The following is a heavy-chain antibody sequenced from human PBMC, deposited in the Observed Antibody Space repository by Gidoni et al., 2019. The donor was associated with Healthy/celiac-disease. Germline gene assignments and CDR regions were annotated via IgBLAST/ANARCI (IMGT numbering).Heavy chain of an antibody. D-gene: IGHD5-12*01. CDR1: GGSFSGYY. CDR3: ARLRPIRGLRTPKNYYYGMDV. V-gene: IGHV4-34*01. Sequence: QVQLQQWGAGLLKPSETLSLTCAVYGGSFSGYYWSWIRQPPGKGLEWIGEINHSGSTNYNPSLKSRVTISVDTSKNQFSLKLSSVTAADTAVYYCARLRPIRGLRTPKNYYYGMDVWGQGTTVTVSS. J-gene: IGHJ6*02. CDR2: INHSGST.